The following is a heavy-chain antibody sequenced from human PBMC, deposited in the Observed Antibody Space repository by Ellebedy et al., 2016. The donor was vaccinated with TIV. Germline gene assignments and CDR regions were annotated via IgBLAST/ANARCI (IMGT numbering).Heavy chain of an antibody. Sequence: PGGSLRLSCAASGFRFSTHGMHRVRQAPGKGLEWVAVISSHGQTTYYADSVKGRFTISRDNSKDTLDLQMNSLRPEDTAVYYCTKEGAEAGRPAYLSYDHWGQGTLVTVSS. CDR3: TKEGAEAGRPAYLSYDH. CDR1: GFRFSTHG. CDR2: ISSHGQTT. J-gene: IGHJ4*02. V-gene: IGHV3-30*18. D-gene: IGHD6-19*01.